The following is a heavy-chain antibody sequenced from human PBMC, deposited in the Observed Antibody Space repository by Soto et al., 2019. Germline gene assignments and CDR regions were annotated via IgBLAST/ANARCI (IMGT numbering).Heavy chain of an antibody. CDR1: GFTFSSYA. V-gene: IGHV3-23*01. CDR3: ARSRGTVKRKDAFDI. CDR2: ISGSGGST. Sequence: GGSLRLSCAASGFTFSSYAMSWVRQAPGKGLEWVSAISGSGGSTYYADSVKGRFTISRDNSKNTLYLQMNSLRAADTAVYYCARSRGTVKRKDAFDIWGQGTMVTVSS. D-gene: IGHD4-17*01. J-gene: IGHJ3*02.